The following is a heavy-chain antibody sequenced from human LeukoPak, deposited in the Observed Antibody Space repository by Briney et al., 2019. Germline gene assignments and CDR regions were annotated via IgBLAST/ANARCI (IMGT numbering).Heavy chain of an antibody. CDR3: ARACGEYYDFWSGYYLSH. CDR2: MNPNSGNT. D-gene: IGHD3-3*01. CDR1: GYTFTSYD. J-gene: IGHJ1*01. V-gene: IGHV1-8*01. Sequence: ASVKVSCKASGYTFTSYDINWVRQATGQGLEWMGWMNPNSGNTGYAQKFQGRVTITTDESTSTAYMELSGLRSEDTAVYYCARACGEYYDFWSGYYLSHWGQGTLVTVSS.